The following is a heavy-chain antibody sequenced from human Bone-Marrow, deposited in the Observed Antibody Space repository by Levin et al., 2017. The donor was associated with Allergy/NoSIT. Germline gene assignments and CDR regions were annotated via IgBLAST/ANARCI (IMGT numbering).Heavy chain of an antibody. V-gene: IGHV3-23*01. D-gene: IGHD3-10*01. CDR3: AKVAHFGGYYIDN. CDR2: ISGTGFNR. Sequence: GGSLRLSCTGSGFMFTNYAMTWVRQAPGKGLEWVSTISGTGFNRYVADSVRGRFTISRDNSKKTLYLEMNSLRGEDTAVYFCAKVAHFGGYYIDNWGQGTLVTVSS. J-gene: IGHJ4*02. CDR1: GFMFTNYA.